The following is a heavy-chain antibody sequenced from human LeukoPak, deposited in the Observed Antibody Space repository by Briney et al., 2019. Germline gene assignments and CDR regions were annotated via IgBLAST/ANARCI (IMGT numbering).Heavy chain of an antibody. CDR2: IKSKTDGGTT. CDR1: GFTFSNAW. J-gene: IGHJ4*02. Sequence: PGGSLRLSCAASGFTFSNAWMSWVRQAPGKGLEWVGRIKSKTDGGTTDYAVPVKGTFTISRDNSKNPLYLQMNSLKTEHTAVYYCTTFTYYYDSSGYYIADYWGQGTLVTVSS. CDR3: TTFTYYYDSSGYYIADY. D-gene: IGHD3-22*01. V-gene: IGHV3-15*01.